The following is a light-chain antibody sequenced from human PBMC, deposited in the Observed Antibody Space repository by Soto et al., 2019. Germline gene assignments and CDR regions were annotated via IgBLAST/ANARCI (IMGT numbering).Light chain of an antibody. Sequence: QSALTQPRSVSGSLGQSVTISCTGTSSDVGGYSYVSWYQQHPGKAPKLMIYDVVERPSGVPDRFSGSKSGNTASLIISGLQAEDEADYYCCSYAGSYTVLFGGGTNVTVL. V-gene: IGLV2-11*01. CDR1: SSDVGGYSY. J-gene: IGLJ2*01. CDR3: CSYAGSYTVL. CDR2: DVV.